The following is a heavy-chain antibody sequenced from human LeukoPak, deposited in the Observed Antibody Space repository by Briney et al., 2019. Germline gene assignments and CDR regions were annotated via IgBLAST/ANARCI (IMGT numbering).Heavy chain of an antibody. CDR3: ARSDSGSYLYYFDY. CDR1: GYSISSYYY. Sequence: SETLSLTCTVSGYSISSYYYWGWIRQPPGKGLEWIGTISHSGSTYYNPSLKSRVTISVDTSKNQFSLKLTSVTAADTAVYYCARSDSGSYLYYFDYWGQGTLVTVSS. V-gene: IGHV4-38-2*02. J-gene: IGHJ4*02. CDR2: ISHSGST. D-gene: IGHD1-26*01.